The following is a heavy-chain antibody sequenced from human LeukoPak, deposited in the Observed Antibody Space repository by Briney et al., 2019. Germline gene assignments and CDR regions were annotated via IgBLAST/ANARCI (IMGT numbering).Heavy chain of an antibody. CDR2: IKQDGSEK. CDR1: GFTFSSYW. J-gene: IGHJ4*02. V-gene: IGHV3-7*03. CDR3: AKDIAVVVPHFDY. D-gene: IGHD2-15*01. Sequence: GGSLRLSCAASGFTFSSYWMSWVRQAPGKGLEWVANIKQDGSEKYYVDSVKGRFTISRDNAKNSLYLQMNSLGAEDTAVYYCAKDIAVVVPHFDYWGQGTLVTVSS.